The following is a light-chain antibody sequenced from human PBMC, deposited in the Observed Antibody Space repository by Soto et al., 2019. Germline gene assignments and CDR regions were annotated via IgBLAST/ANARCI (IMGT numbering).Light chain of an antibody. J-gene: IGLJ3*02. Sequence: QSALTQPRSVSESPGQSVTISCSGTSSDVGGYKYVSWYQPHPGKAPKLMIYDVSKRPSGVPDRFSGSKSGSTASLTISGLQAEDEADYYCCSYAGSFTWVFGGGTKLTVL. CDR3: CSYAGSFTWV. CDR1: SSDVGGYKY. V-gene: IGLV2-11*01. CDR2: DVS.